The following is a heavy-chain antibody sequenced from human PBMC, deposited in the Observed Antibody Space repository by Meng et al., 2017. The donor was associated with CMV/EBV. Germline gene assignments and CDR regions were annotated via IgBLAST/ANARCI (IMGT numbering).Heavy chain of an antibody. J-gene: IGHJ4*02. V-gene: IGHV3-73*01. CDR3: TRAVSGQPKFDY. D-gene: IGHD2-2*01. Sequence: GGSLRLSCAASGFTFSGSAMHWVRQASGKGLEWVGRIRSKANSYATAYAASVKGRFTISRDDSKNTAYLQMNSLKTEYTAVYYCTRAVSGQPKFDYWGQGTLVTVSS. CDR2: IRSKANSYAT. CDR1: GFTFSGSA.